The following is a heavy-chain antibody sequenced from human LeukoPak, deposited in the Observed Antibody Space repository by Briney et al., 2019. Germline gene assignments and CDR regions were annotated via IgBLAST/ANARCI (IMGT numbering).Heavy chain of an antibody. D-gene: IGHD3-10*01. CDR2: ISSSGSTI. Sequence: GGSLRPPCAAFGFTFSDYYMSWIRQPPGKGLEWVSYISSSGSTIYYADSVKGRFAISRDNAKNSLYLQMNSLRAEDMAVYYCARPFRMVRGAHNTDYWGQGTLVTVSS. V-gene: IGHV3-11*01. J-gene: IGHJ4*02. CDR1: GFTFSDYY. CDR3: ARPFRMVRGAHNTDY.